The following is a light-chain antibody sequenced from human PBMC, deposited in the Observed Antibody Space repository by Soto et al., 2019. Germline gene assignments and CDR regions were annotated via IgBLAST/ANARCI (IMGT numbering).Light chain of an antibody. CDR1: QSVLSSSNNKNV. CDR3: QQYYRIPYT. CDR2: WAS. J-gene: IGKJ2*01. V-gene: IGKV4-1*01. Sequence: DIVMTQSPDSLAVSLGERATINCKSSQSVLSSSNNKNVLAWYQQKPAQSPKLLIYWASTRESGVPDRFSGSGSGTHFTLTISSLQAEDVAVYYCQQYYRIPYTVGQGTKLEIK.